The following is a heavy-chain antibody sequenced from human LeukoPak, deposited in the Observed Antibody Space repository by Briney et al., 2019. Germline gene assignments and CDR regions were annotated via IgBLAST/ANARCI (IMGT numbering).Heavy chain of an antibody. D-gene: IGHD5-18*01. CDR2: IKPNSGGT. V-gene: IGHV1-2*02. CDR3: ARGSAMVTTYRGGNWFDH. CDR1: GYTFNDYY. J-gene: IGHJ5*02. Sequence: ASVKVSRKASGYTFNDYYMHWVRQAPGQGLEWIGWIKPNSGGTNYAQKFQGRVTMTRDTSINTAYMELSSLRSDDTAVYYCARGSAMVTTYRGGNWFDHWGQGTLVTVSS.